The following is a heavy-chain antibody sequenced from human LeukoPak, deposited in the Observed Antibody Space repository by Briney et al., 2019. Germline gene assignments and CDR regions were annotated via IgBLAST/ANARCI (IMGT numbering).Heavy chain of an antibody. V-gene: IGHV1-8*01. CDR3: ARGSGPAYFYYYYYMDV. CDR1: GYTFTSYD. CDR2: MNPNSGNT. J-gene: IGHJ6*03. Sequence: ASVKVSCKASGYTFTSYDINWVRQATGQGLEWMGWMNPNSGNTGYAQKVQGRVTMTRNTSISTAYMELSSLRSEDTAVYYCARGSGPAYFYYYYYMDVWGKGTTVTVSS.